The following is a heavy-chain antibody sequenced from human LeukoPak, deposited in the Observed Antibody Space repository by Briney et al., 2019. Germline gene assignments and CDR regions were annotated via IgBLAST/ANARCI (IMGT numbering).Heavy chain of an antibody. CDR1: GYTFTGYY. D-gene: IGHD6-13*01. CDR3: AREHSSSWDQFDY. J-gene: IGHJ4*02. Sequence: ASVKVSCTASGYTFTGYYVHWVRQAPGQGLEWMGWINPNSGGTNYAQKFQGRVTMTADTSTSTSYMELRSLRSDDTAVYYCAREHSSSWDQFDYWGQGTLVTVSS. CDR2: INPNSGGT. V-gene: IGHV1-2*02.